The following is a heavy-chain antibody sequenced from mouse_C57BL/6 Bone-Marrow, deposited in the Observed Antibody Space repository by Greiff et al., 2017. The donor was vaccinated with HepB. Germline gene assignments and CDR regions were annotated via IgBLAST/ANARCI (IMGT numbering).Heavy chain of an antibody. CDR2: ILPSIGRT. D-gene: IGHD2-4*01. V-gene: IGHV15-2*01. Sequence: VQLQQSGSELRSPGSSVKLSCKDFDSEVFPIAYMSWVRQKPGHGFEWIGGILPSIGRTIYGEKFEDKATLDADTLSNTAYLELNSLTSEDSAIYYCARGDYGPYAMDYWGQGTSVTVSS. CDR3: ARGDYGPYAMDY. J-gene: IGHJ4*01. CDR1: DSEVFPIAY.